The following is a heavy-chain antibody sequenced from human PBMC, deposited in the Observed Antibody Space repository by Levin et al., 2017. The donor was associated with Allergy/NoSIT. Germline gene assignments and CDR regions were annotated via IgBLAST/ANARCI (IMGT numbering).Heavy chain of an antibody. CDR1: GDSISGYY. D-gene: IGHD3-10*01. V-gene: IGHV4-59*01. J-gene: IGHJ6*02. CDR2: IYYSGST. CDR3: ARDKIIMLRGDTYYYGMDG. Sequence: SETLSLTCTVSGDSISGYYWSWIRQAPGKGLEWIGHIYYSGSTNYNPSFKSRTTLSVDMSRNQFSLKLSSVTAGDTAVYYCARDKIIMLRGDTYYYGMDGWGQGTTVTVSS.